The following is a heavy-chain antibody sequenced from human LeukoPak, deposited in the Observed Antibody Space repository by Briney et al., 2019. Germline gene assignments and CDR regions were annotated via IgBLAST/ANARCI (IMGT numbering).Heavy chain of an antibody. V-gene: IGHV3-48*03. Sequence: GGSLRLSCAASGFTFSSYEMNWVRQAPGKGLEWVSYISSSGSTIYYADSVKGRFTISRDNAKNSPYLQMNSLRAEDTAVYYCAREDIVVVPAASGFDYWGQGTLVTVSS. J-gene: IGHJ4*02. CDR3: AREDIVVVPAASGFDY. CDR2: ISSSGSTI. CDR1: GFTFSSYE. D-gene: IGHD2-2*01.